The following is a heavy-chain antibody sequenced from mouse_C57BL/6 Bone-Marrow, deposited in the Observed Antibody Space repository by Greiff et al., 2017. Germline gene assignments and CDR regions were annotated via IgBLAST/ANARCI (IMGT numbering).Heavy chain of an antibody. D-gene: IGHD1-1*02. CDR2: ISNLAYSI. Sequence: DVMLVESGGGLVQPGGSLKLSCAASGFTFSDYGMAWVRQAPRKGPEWVAFISNLAYSIYYADTVTGRFTISRENAKNTLYLEMSSLRSEDTAMYYCARQNYPSWFAYWGQGTLVTVSA. CDR1: GFTFSDYG. V-gene: IGHV5-15*01. CDR3: ARQNYPSWFAY. J-gene: IGHJ3*01.